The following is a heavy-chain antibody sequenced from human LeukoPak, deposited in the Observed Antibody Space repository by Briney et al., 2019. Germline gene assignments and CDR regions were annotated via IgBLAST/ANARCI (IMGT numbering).Heavy chain of an antibody. J-gene: IGHJ6*02. V-gene: IGHV3-30*18. Sequence: GGSLRLSCAASGFTFSSYGMHWVRQAPGKGLEWVAVISYDGSNKYYADSVKGRFTISRDNSKNTLYLQMNSLRAEDTAVYYCAKDWRLDVWGQGTTVAVSS. D-gene: IGHD3-3*01. CDR3: AKDWRLDV. CDR2: ISYDGSNK. CDR1: GFTFSSYG.